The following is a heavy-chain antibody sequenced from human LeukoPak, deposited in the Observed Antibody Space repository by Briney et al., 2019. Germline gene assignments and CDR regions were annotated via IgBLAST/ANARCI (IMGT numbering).Heavy chain of an antibody. CDR2: ISGTGGST. CDR3: ARALLVRNGYNYSPNYFDY. Sequence: QSGGSLRLSCAASGFTFSNYAINWVRQAPGKGLEWVSAISGTGGSTYYADSVKGRFTISRDNSKNTLYLQMNSLRAEDTAVYYCARALLVRNGYNYSPNYFDYWGQGTLVTVSS. J-gene: IGHJ4*02. CDR1: GFTFSNYA. V-gene: IGHV3-23*01. D-gene: IGHD5-24*01.